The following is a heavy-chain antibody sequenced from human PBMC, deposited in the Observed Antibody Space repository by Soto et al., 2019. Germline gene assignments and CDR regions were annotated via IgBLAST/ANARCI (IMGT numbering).Heavy chain of an antibody. Sequence: GGSLRLSCAASGFTFSSYGMHWVRQAPGKGLEWVAVIWYDGSNKYYADSVKGRFTISRDNSKNTLYLQMNSLRAEDTAGYYCAREIDAFDIWGQGTMVTVSS. J-gene: IGHJ3*02. CDR1: GFTFSSYG. CDR3: AREIDAFDI. V-gene: IGHV3-33*01. CDR2: IWYDGSNK.